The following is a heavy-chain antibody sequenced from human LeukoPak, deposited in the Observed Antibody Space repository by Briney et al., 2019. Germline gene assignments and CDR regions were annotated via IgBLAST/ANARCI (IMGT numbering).Heavy chain of an antibody. CDR1: GGSISSYY. V-gene: IGHV4-59*01. J-gene: IGHJ4*02. Sequence: SETLSLTCTVSGGSISSYYWSWIRQPPGKGLEWIGYIYYSGSTNYNPSLKSRVTISVDTSKNQFSLKLSSVTAADTAVYYCASLSAGYYIDYWGQGTLVTVSS. CDR2: IYYSGST. CDR3: ASLSAGYYIDY. D-gene: IGHD3-9*01.